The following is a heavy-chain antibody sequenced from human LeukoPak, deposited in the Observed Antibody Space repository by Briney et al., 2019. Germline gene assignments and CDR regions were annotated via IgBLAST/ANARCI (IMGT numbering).Heavy chain of an antibody. CDR1: GASIGSYF. Sequence: SETLSLTCTVSGASIGSYFWSWIRQPPGKGLEWIGYIYYGGGTNYNPSFESRITISVDTSKNRISLNLTSVTASDTSIYYCARERGDYDSDNWFDSWGQGTLVTVSS. CDR3: ARERGDYDSDNWFDS. CDR2: IYYGGGT. D-gene: IGHD4-17*01. V-gene: IGHV4-59*01. J-gene: IGHJ5*01.